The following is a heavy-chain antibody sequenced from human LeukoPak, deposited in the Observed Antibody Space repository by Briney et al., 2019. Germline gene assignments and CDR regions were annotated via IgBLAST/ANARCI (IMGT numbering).Heavy chain of an antibody. CDR1: GGSISSSSYY. Sequence: SETLSLTCTVSGGSISSSSYYWGWIRQPPGKGLEWIGSIYYSGSTNYNPSLKSRVTISVDTSKNQFSLKLSSVTAADTAVYYCARTRVGATVDYWGQGTLVTVSS. D-gene: IGHD1-26*01. J-gene: IGHJ4*02. CDR3: ARTRVGATVDY. V-gene: IGHV4-39*07. CDR2: IYYSGST.